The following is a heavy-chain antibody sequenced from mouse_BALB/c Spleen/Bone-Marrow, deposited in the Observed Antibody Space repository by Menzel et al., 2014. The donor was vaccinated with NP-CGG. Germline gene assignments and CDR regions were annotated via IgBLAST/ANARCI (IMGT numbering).Heavy chain of an antibody. V-gene: IGHV1-69*02. J-gene: IGHJ3*01. CDR1: GYTFTSYW. CDR2: IYPSDSYT. Sequence: QVHLQQSGTDLVRPGASVKLSCKASGYTFTSYWINWVKQRPGQGLEWIGNIYPSDSYTNYNQKFKDKATLTVDKSSSTAYMLLSSPTSEDSAVYYCTRDDGGFAYWGQGTLVTVSA. CDR3: TRDDGGFAY. D-gene: IGHD1-1*02.